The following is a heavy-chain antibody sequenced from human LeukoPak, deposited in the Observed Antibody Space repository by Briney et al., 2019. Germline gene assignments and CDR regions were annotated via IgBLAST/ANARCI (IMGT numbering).Heavy chain of an antibody. D-gene: IGHD6-13*01. CDR2: ISYDGSNK. J-gene: IGHJ4*02. Sequence: GGSLRLSCAASGFTFSSYGMHWVRQAPGKGLEWVAVISYDGSNKYYADPVKGRFTISRDNSKNTLYLQMNSLRAEDTAVYYCAKEAYSSSWYRLDYWGQGTLVTVSS. CDR1: GFTFSSYG. CDR3: AKEAYSSSWYRLDY. V-gene: IGHV3-30*18.